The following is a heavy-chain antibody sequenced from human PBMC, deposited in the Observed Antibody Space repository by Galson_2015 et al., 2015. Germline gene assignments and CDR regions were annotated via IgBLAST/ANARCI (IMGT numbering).Heavy chain of an antibody. CDR1: GFTFSSYW. D-gene: IGHD2-2*01. CDR3: ASSSYCSSASCYDSDRAFDI. CDR2: IKQDGSEK. V-gene: IGHV3-7*02. J-gene: IGHJ3*02. Sequence: SCAASGFTFSSYWMSWVRQAPGKGLEWVANIKQDGSEKYYVDSVKGRFTISRGNAKNSLYLQMNSLRAEDTAVYYCASSSYCSSASCYDSDRAFDIWGQGTMVTVSS.